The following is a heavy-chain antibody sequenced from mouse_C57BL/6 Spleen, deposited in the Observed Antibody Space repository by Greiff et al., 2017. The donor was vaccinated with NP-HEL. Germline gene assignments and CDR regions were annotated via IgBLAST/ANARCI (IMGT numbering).Heavy chain of an antibody. CDR3: TRSRDY. Sequence: QVQLQQSGAELVRPGASVTLSCKASGYTFTDYEMHWVRQTPVHGLEWIGAIDPDTGGTAYNQKFKGKAILTADKSSSTAYMELRSLTSEDSAVYYCTRSRDYWGQGTTLTVSS. V-gene: IGHV1-15*01. CDR2: IDPDTGGT. J-gene: IGHJ2*01. CDR1: GYTFTDYE.